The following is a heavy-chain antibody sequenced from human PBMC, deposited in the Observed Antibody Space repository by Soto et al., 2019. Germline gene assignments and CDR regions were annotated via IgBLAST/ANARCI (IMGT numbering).Heavy chain of an antibody. CDR3: AKDLKGYYGSGSKH. Sequence: QVQLVESGGGVVQPGRSLRLSCATSGFTFNSYGMHWVRQAPGKGLEWVAVISYDGSEKYYIDSVKGRFTISRDNSKNTLYLQMKSLRPEDTAQYYCAKDLKGYYGSGSKHWGQGTLVIVSS. J-gene: IGHJ1*01. V-gene: IGHV3-30*04. D-gene: IGHD3-10*01. CDR2: ISYDGSEK. CDR1: GFTFNSYG.